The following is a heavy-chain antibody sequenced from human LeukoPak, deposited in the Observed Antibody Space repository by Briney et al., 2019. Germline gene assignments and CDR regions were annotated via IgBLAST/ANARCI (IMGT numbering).Heavy chain of an antibody. CDR3: ARDMITFGGVIVIDAFDI. CDR2: IYTSGST. Sequence: SETLSLTCTVSGGSISSYYWSWIRQPAGKGLEWIGRIYTSGSTNYNPSLKSRVTMSVDTSKNQFSLKLSSVTAADTAVYYCARDMITFGGVIVIDAFDIWGQGTMVTVSS. V-gene: IGHV4-4*07. J-gene: IGHJ3*02. D-gene: IGHD3-16*02. CDR1: GGSISSYY.